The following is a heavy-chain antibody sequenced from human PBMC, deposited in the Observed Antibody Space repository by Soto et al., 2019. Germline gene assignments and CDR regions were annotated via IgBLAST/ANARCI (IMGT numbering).Heavy chain of an antibody. CDR2: ISFDGTKK. CDR1: GFTFNNYA. V-gene: IGHV3-30-3*01. D-gene: IGHD3-16*02. CDR3: ARDPFMITFGGVVGHLGYSGLDV. J-gene: IGHJ6*02. Sequence: QVQLVESGGGVVQPGRSLRLSCAASGFTFNNYAVHWVRQAPGKGLEWVALISFDGTKKYSADSVKGRFTLSRDNFKNTLYLQMNTLRPEDTAVYFCARDPFMITFGGVVGHLGYSGLDVWGQGTTVTVSS.